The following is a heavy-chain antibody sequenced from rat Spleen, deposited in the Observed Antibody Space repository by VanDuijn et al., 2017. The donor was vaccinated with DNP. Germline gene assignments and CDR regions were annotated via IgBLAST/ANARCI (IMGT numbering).Heavy chain of an antibody. CDR2: ISYDGSST. V-gene: IGHV5-7*01. CDR3: TRRGHTTGLNWFVY. D-gene: IGHD1-9*01. Sequence: EVQLVESGGGLIQPGRSLKLSCAASGFTFSDFYMAWVRQAPKKGLEWVATISYDGSSTYYRDSVKGRFTISRDNAKNTLYLQMDSLRSEDTATYYCTRRGHTTGLNWFVYWGQGTLVTVSS. J-gene: IGHJ3*01. CDR1: GFTFSDFY.